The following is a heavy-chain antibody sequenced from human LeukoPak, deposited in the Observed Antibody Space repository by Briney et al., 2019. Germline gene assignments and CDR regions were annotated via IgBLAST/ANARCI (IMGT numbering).Heavy chain of an antibody. J-gene: IGHJ5*02. D-gene: IGHD2-21*02. CDR3: AKDGCGGDCYPHNWFDP. V-gene: IGHV3-23*01. CDR1: GFTFSSYA. Sequence: GGSLRLSCAASGFTFSSYAMSWVRQPPGKWLEWVSAISGSGGSTYYADSMTGRLTISRDNSKNTMYLQMNSLRAEDTAVYYCAKDGCGGDCYPHNWFDPWGQGTLVTVSS. CDR2: ISGSGGST.